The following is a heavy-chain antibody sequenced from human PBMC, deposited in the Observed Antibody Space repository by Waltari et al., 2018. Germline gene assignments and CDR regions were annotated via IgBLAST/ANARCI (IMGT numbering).Heavy chain of an antibody. Sequence: QVQLRESGPGLVKSSETLSLTCSVSGDSLGTNYWSWLRQSPGKGLEWIGYVQSSGSTDYNPSFRGRVTMSADASKNQFSLTLKSLTAADTATYFCARALWRVGTRGDFFDIWGRGTTVTVS. CDR3: ARALWRVGTRGDFFDI. CDR2: VQSSGST. V-gene: IGHV4-59*01. CDR1: GDSLGTNY. J-gene: IGHJ3*02. D-gene: IGHD1-7*01.